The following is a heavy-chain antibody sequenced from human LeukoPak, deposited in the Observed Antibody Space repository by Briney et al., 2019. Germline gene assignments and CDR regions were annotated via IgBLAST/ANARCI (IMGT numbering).Heavy chain of an antibody. D-gene: IGHD3-16*01. Sequence: GGSLSLSCAASGFTFRNYGMHWVRQAPGKGLEWVAVISRDGLTKYYADSVKGRSTLHRDNSRNTLYLEMNSLRDEDTAVYYCAKEGTWGNWYFDLWGRGTLVIVTS. CDR2: ISRDGLTK. CDR1: GFTFRNYG. CDR3: AKEGTWGNWYFDL. J-gene: IGHJ2*01. V-gene: IGHV3-30*18.